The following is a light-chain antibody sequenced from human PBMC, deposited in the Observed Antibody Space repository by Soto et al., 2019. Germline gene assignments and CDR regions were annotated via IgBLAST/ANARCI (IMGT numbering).Light chain of an antibody. CDR3: QQYGTSPRT. V-gene: IGKV3-20*01. J-gene: IGKJ1*01. Sequence: EIVLTQSPGTLSLSPGERASLPCRASQSVGSSYLAWYQQKPGQAPSLLIYGASSRATGIPDRFSGSGSGTDFTLIINRLETEDSAVYYCQQYGTSPRTFGRGTKVDIK. CDR2: GAS. CDR1: QSVGSSY.